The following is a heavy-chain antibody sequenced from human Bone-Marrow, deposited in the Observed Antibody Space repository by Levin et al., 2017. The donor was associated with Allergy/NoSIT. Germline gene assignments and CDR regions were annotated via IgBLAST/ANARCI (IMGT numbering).Heavy chain of an antibody. Sequence: SGPTLVKPTQTLTLTCTLSGSSLSPNGVAVGWIRQPPGKALEWVALIYWDDDKRYSPSLKNRLTITMDTSKTLVVLTMANMDPLDTATYYCAHSLRIGPRGANMYCFDRWGQGTLVTVSS. D-gene: IGHD4/OR15-4a*01. CDR2: IYWDDDK. J-gene: IGHJ4*02. CDR1: GSSLSPNGVA. CDR3: AHSLRIGPRGANMYCFDR. V-gene: IGHV2-5*02.